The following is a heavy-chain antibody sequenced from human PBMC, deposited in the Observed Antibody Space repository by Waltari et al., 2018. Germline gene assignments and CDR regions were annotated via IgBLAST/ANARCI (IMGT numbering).Heavy chain of an antibody. J-gene: IGHJ3*02. CDR3: ARDQWFAFDI. CDR1: GFTLSSYW. CDR2: IKKDGSEE. Sequence: EVQLVESGGGLVHPGGSLRLSCAASGFTLSSYWMSWVRQAPGKWLEWVANIKKDGSEEYYVDSVRGRFTISRDNAKNSLYLQMNSLRPEDTAVYYCARDQWFAFDIWGQGTMVTVSS. D-gene: IGHD3-22*01. V-gene: IGHV3-7*01.